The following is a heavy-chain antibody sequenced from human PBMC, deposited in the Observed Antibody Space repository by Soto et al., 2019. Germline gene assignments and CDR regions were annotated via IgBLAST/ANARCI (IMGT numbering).Heavy chain of an antibody. D-gene: IGHD2-2*02. CDR2: IYHSGNT. CDR3: ARARFQVLYGKPYFDS. V-gene: IGHV4-31*03. Sequence: SETLCLTCTVSGGSITTGGAYWSWIRQHPGKGLEWIGNIYHSGNTYYNPSLKSRLTISVDTSKNHFSLMVDSVTAADTAVYYCARARFQVLYGKPYFDSWGQGTLVTLSS. CDR1: GGSITTGGAY. J-gene: IGHJ4*02.